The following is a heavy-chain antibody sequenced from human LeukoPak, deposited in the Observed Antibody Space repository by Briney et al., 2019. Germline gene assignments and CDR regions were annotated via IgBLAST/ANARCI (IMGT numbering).Heavy chain of an antibody. CDR2: VGTVGDT. CDR3: ARVRTGSVGYYVMDV. J-gene: IGHJ6*02. CDR1: GFTFSSYD. V-gene: IGHV3-13*01. D-gene: IGHD1-26*01. Sequence: GGSLRLSCAASGFTFSSYDMHWVRQVPGKGLEWVSAVGTVGDTYYPGSVKGRFTVSRENARNSLFLQMNSLRAGDTAVYYCARVRTGSVGYYVMDVWGQGTTVTVSS.